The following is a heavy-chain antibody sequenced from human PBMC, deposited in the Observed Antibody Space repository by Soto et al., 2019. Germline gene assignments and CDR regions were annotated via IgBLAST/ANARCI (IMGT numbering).Heavy chain of an antibody. CDR2: MSYDGSNK. Sequence: QVQLVEAGGGVVQPGRSLRLSCAASGFTFRSDSMHWVRQAPGKGLEWVAGMSYDGSNKYYADSVKGRFTISRDNSKDTLYLQMNRLRAEDKAVYYCARDEQLALDYWGQGTLVTVSS. CDR3: ARDEQLALDY. D-gene: IGHD6-6*01. J-gene: IGHJ4*02. CDR1: GFTFRSDS. V-gene: IGHV3-30-3*01.